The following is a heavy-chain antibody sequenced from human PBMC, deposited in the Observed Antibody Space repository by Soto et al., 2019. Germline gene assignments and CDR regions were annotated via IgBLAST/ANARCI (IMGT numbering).Heavy chain of an antibody. V-gene: IGHV3-74*01. J-gene: IGHJ4*02. D-gene: IGHD4-17*01. Sequence: EVQLVESGGGLIQPGGSLRLSCAASGFTFSSYWMHWVRQTPGKGLVWVSRIDREGSDTAYADYVKGRFTISRDNAKKTRYLQMNSLRAEDTAVYYCARATTTVTTRPTLGYWGQGTLVTVSS. CDR1: GFTFSSYW. CDR3: ARATTTVTTRPTLGY. CDR2: IDREGSDT.